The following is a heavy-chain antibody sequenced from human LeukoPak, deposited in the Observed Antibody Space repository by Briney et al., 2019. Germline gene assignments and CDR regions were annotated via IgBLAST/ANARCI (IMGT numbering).Heavy chain of an antibody. D-gene: IGHD6-13*01. CDR2: IKQDGSEK. CDR3: TREAAAGIDY. V-gene: IGHV3-7*01. Sequence: PGGSLRLPCAASGFTFSTYWMSWVRQAPGKGLEWVANIKQDGSEKYYLDSVKGRFTISRDNAKNSLYLQMNSLRAEDTAVYFCTREAAAGIDYWGQGTLVTVSS. J-gene: IGHJ4*02. CDR1: GFTFSTYW.